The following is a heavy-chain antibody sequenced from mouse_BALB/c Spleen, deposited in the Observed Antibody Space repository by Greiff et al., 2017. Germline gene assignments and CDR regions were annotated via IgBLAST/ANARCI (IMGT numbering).Heavy chain of an antibody. CDR3: TRGCLTHY. CDR2: ILPGSGST. Sequence: VQLQQSGAELMKPGASVKISCKATGYTFSSYWIEWVKQRPGHGLEWIGEILPGSGSTNYNETVKGKATITADTSSNTAYMQLSNLTSEDSAVYYWTRGCLTHYWGQGTTLTVSS. V-gene: IGHV1-9*01. J-gene: IGHJ2*01. D-gene: IGHD4-1*01. CDR1: GYTFSSYW.